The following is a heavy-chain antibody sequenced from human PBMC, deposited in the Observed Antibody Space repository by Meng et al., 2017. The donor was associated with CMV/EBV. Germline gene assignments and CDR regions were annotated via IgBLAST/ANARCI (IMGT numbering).Heavy chain of an antibody. J-gene: IGHJ3*02. CDR1: GCTFSSYA. Sequence: SVKVSCKASGCTFSSYAIRWVRQAPGQGLEWMGGIIPIFGTANYAQKFQGRVTITTDESTSTAYMELSSLRSEDTAVYYCARWYSSSSTSPHAFDIWGQGTMVTVSS. CDR2: IIPIFGTA. D-gene: IGHD6-6*01. CDR3: ARWYSSSSTSPHAFDI. V-gene: IGHV1-69*05.